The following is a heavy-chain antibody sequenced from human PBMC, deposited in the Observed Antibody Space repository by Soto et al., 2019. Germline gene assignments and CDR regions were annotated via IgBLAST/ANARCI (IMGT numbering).Heavy chain of an antibody. CDR3: ARDQPSAYGSSTSCYPDFDI. CDR2: INAYNGNT. Sequence: ASVKVSCKASGYTFTSYGISWVRQAPGQGLEWMGWINAYNGNTNYAQKFQGRVTMTTDTSTSTAYMELRSRRSDDTAVYYCARDQPSAYGSSTSCYPDFDIRG. V-gene: IGHV1-18*01. J-gene: IGHJ3*02. D-gene: IGHD2-2*01. CDR1: GYTFTSYG.